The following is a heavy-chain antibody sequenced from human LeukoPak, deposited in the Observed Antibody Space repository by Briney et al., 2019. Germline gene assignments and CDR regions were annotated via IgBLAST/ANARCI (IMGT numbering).Heavy chain of an antibody. D-gene: IGHD3-10*02. V-gene: IGHV3-23*01. J-gene: IGHJ6*04. CDR3: AELGITMIGGV. CDR1: GFTFSSYA. Sequence: PGGSLRLSCAASGFTFSSYAMSWVRQAPGKGLEWVSTISDSGSGGNTYYADSVKGRFTISRDNSKNTLYLQMNSLRAEDTAVYYCAELGITMIGGVWGKGTTVTISS. CDR2: ISDSGSGGNT.